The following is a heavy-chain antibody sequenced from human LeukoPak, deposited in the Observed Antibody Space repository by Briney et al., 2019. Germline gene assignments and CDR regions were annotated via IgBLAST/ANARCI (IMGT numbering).Heavy chain of an antibody. CDR2: ISYDETNK. CDR3: ARGSNWFYYYYTMDV. Sequence: GGSLRLSCAASGFTFSSYAMHWVRQAPGEGLEWVAVISYDETNKYYPDSVKGRFTISRDNSKNTLYLQMNSLRPEDTAVYYCARGSNWFYYYYTMDVWGQGTTVTVSS. V-gene: IGHV3-30-3*01. D-gene: IGHD6-13*01. CDR1: GFTFSSYA. J-gene: IGHJ6*02.